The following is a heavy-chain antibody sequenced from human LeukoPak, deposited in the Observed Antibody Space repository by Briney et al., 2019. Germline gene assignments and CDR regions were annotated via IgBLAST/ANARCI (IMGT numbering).Heavy chain of an antibody. CDR2: ISAYNGNT. CDR3: ARGYSSSWFPDY. Sequence: ASVKVSCKASGYTFTSYYMHWVRQAPGQGLEWMGWISAYNGNTNYAQKLQGRVTMTTDTSTSTAYMELRSLRSDDTAVYYCARGYSSSWFPDYWGQGTLVTVSS. D-gene: IGHD6-13*01. V-gene: IGHV1-18*04. CDR1: GYTFTSYY. J-gene: IGHJ4*02.